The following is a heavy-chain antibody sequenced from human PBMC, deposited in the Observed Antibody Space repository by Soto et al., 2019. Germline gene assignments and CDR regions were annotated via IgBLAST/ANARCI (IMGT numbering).Heavy chain of an antibody. V-gene: IGHV3-23*01. D-gene: IGHD3-10*01. Sequence: EVQLLESGGGLVQPGGSLRLSCAASGFTFSSYAMSWVRQAPGKGLEWVSALSGRGGSTYDADSVKGRFTISRDNSKNTLYLKMTSLSAEDTAVYYCGMVRGVIVYWGQGTLVTVSS. CDR1: GFTFSSYA. J-gene: IGHJ4*02. CDR3: GMVRGVIVY. CDR2: LSGRGGST.